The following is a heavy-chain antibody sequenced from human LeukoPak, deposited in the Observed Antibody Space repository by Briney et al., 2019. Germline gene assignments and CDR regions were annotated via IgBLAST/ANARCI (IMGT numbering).Heavy chain of an antibody. CDR3: ARDGGSMVRGVITGRYYFDY. D-gene: IGHD3-10*01. CDR1: GGTFISYA. Sequence: GASXXVSCKASGGTFISYAISWVRQAPGQGLEWMGRIIPIFGTANYAQKFQGRVTITTDESTSTAYMELSSLRSEDTAVYYCARDGGSMVRGVITGRYYFDYWGQGTLVTVSS. J-gene: IGHJ4*02. CDR2: IIPIFGTA. V-gene: IGHV1-69*05.